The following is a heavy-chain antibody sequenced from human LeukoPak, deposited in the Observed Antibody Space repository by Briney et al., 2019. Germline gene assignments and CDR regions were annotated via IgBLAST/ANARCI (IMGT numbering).Heavy chain of an antibody. D-gene: IGHD5-18*01. V-gene: IGHV3-30*18. Sequence: GGSLRLSCAASGFTFSSYGMHWVRQAPGKGLEWVAVISYDGSNKYYADSVKGRFTISRDNSKNTPYLQMNSLRAEDTAVYYCAKDRRYSYGLYWGQGTLVTVSS. J-gene: IGHJ4*02. CDR3: AKDRRYSYGLY. CDR1: GFTFSSYG. CDR2: ISYDGSNK.